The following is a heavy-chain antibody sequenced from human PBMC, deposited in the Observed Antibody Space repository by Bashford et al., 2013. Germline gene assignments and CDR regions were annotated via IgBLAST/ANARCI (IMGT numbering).Heavy chain of an antibody. V-gene: IGHV1-2*02. J-gene: IGHJ3*02. CDR3: ARNFGAGSHAFDI. CDR2: INANSGGT. CDR1: GYTFSDSY. Sequence: VASVKVSCKASGYTFSDSYMHWVRQAPGQGLEWVGWINANSGGTNFAQKFQGRVTLTRDTSIKTVYMELSSLRSDDTAMYYCARNFGAGSHAFDIWGQGTMVTVSS. D-gene: IGHD3-10*01.